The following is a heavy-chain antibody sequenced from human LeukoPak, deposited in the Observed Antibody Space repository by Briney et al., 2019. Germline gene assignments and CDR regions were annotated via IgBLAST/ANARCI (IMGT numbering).Heavy chain of an antibody. D-gene: IGHD1-26*01. CDR1: GFTFSSYG. J-gene: IGHJ4*02. V-gene: IGHV3-30*02. CDR2: IRYDGSNK. CDR3: ARDHEGGSYKLGRDGDDY. Sequence: GGSLRLSCAASGFTFSSYGMHWVRQAPGKGLEWVAFIRYDGSNKYYADSVKGRFTISRDNSKNTLYLQMNSLRAEDTAVYYCARDHEGGSYKLGRDGDDYWGQGTLVTVSS.